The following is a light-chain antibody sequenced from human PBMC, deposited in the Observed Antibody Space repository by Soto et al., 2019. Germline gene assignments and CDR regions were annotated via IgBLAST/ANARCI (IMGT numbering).Light chain of an antibody. V-gene: IGKV2-40*01. Sequence: DIVMTQTPLSLPVTPGEPASISCRSSQSLLDSDDGNTYLDWYMQKPGQPPQLLIYTLSYPASGVPDRFSGSGSGTDFTLKISRVEAEDVVVYYCMQRIEFPYTFGQGTKLEIK. CDR1: QSLLDSDDGNTY. J-gene: IGKJ2*01. CDR2: TLS. CDR3: MQRIEFPYT.